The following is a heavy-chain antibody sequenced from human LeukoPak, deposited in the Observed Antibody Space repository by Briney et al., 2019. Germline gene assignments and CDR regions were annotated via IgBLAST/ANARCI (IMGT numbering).Heavy chain of an antibody. CDR2: ISGYNGNT. CDR3: ARGGGYCSSTSCYTGIIRGWFDP. J-gene: IGHJ5*02. Sequence: ASVKVSCKASGYTFTNYGISWVRQAPGQGLEWMGWISGYNGNTNYAQNLQGRVTMTTDTSTSTAYMELRSLRSDDTAVYYCARGGGYCSSTSCYTGIIRGWFDPWGQGTLVTVSS. D-gene: IGHD2-2*02. V-gene: IGHV1-18*01. CDR1: GYTFTNYG.